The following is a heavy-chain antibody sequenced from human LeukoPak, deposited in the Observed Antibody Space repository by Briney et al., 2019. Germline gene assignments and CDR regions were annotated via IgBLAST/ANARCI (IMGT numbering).Heavy chain of an antibody. CDR1: GYTFTGYY. CDR2: INPSGGST. J-gene: IGHJ4*02. V-gene: IGHV1-46*03. Sequence: ASVKVSCKASGYTFTGYYMHWVRQAPGQGLEWMGIINPSGGSTSYAQKFQGRVTMTRDTSTSTVYMELSSLRSEDTAVYYCARDRSSGYEFDYWGQGTLVTVSS. CDR3: ARDRSSGYEFDY. D-gene: IGHD5-12*01.